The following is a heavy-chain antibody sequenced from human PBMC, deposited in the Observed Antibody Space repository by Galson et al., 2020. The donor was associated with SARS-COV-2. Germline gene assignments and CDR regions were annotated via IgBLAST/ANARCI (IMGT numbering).Heavy chain of an antibody. CDR3: ALFPIGYETP. Sequence: ASETLSLTCTVSGDSISNADYYWTWIRQPPGQGLECIGYIYYSGTTYSNPSLMSRATMSIDSSKNQFSLKLSSVTAADTAVYYCALFPIGYETPWGQGILVTVSS. D-gene: IGHD5-18*01. CDR1: GDSISNADYY. J-gene: IGHJ4*02. V-gene: IGHV4-30-4*01. CDR2: IYYSGTT.